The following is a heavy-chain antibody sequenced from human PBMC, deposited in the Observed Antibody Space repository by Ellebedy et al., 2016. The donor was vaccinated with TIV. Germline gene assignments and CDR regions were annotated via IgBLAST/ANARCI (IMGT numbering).Heavy chain of an antibody. CDR2: IRSGSRTI. Sequence: GESLKISCAASGFIFSSYSMNSFRQAPGKGLECVSYIRSGSRTIFSADAVKGRFTISRDNSKNSLYMQMNSLRAEDTAVYYCAREVLEASTPITYYYAMDVWGQGTTVTVSS. D-gene: IGHD2-15*01. CDR1: GFIFSSYS. V-gene: IGHV3-48*04. J-gene: IGHJ6*02. CDR3: AREVLEASTPITYYYAMDV.